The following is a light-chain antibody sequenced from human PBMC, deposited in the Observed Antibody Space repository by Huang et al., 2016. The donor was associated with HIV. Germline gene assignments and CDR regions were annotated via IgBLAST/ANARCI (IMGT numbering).Light chain of an antibody. CDR2: GAS. V-gene: IGKV3-20*01. CDR3: QQYGSSPPT. Sequence: EIVLTQSPGILSLSPGERATLSCRASQSISTSYLAWYQQKPGQGPRLRIFGASSRATGIHDRFSGSGSGTDFTLIISRLEPEDFAVFYCQQYGSSPPTFGQGTKVEIK. J-gene: IGKJ1*01. CDR1: QSISTSY.